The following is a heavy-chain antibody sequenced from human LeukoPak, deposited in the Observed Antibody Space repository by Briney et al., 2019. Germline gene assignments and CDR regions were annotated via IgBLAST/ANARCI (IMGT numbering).Heavy chain of an antibody. D-gene: IGHD6-6*01. J-gene: IGHJ4*02. V-gene: IGHV1-18*01. CDR2: ISGYSGDT. CDR1: GYNFISYG. CDR3: ARNAYGTSSENYFDF. Sequence: ASVEVSCKASGYNFISYGISWVRLVPGQGLEWMGWISGYSGDTNYAQTFQGRITMTTDTSTGTAYMELRSLKSDDTAVYYCARNAYGTSSENYFDFWGRGTLVTVSS.